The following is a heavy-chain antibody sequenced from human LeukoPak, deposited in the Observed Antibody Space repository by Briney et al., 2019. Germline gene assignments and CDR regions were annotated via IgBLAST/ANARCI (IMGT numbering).Heavy chain of an antibody. CDR3: ARGTRPMVEFDY. CDR2: INHSGNT. J-gene: IGHJ4*02. V-gene: IGHV4-38-2*02. D-gene: IGHD3-10*01. Sequence: SETLSLTCTVSGYSISSGYYWGWIRQPPGKGLEWIASINHSGNTFYNPSLKSRVTISVDTSKNQFSLNMNSVTAADTAVYYCARGTRPMVEFDYWGQGTLVTVSS. CDR1: GYSISSGYY.